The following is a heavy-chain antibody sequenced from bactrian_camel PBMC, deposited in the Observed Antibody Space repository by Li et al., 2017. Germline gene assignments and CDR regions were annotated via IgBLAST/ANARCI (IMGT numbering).Heavy chain of an antibody. CDR1: RYTISSSC. V-gene: IGHV3S53*01. CDR2: VDSNGVT. D-gene: IGHD3*01. Sequence: HVQLVESGGDLVRPGGSLRLSCAASRYTISSSCMAWFRQAPGSQRETVATVDSNGVTKVAGSVKGRFTLSKDNAKNTLYLRMDNLKPEDTALYTCAAEDQAHWDMGWICNYNSWGQGTQVTVS. J-gene: IGHJ4*01. CDR3: AAEDQAHWDMGWICNYNS.